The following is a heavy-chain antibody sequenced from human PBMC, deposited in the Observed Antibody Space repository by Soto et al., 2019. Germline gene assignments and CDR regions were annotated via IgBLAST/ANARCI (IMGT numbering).Heavy chain of an antibody. CDR2: INAGNGNT. CDR1: GYTFTSYA. D-gene: IGHD3-22*01. V-gene: IGHV1-3*01. Sequence: GASVKVSCKASGYTFTSYAIDWVRPAPGQRLEWMGWINAGNGNTKYSQKFQGRVTITRDTSASTAYMELSSLRSEDTAVYYCARQVYDSSGYYQRALYYYGMDVWGQGTTVTVSS. CDR3: ARQVYDSSGYYQRALYYYGMDV. J-gene: IGHJ6*02.